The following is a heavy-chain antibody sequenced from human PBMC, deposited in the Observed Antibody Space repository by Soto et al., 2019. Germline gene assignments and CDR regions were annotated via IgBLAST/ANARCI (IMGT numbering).Heavy chain of an antibody. CDR3: TRSRSSWSYYGMDV. CDR2: IRSKAYGGTT. Sequence: GGSLILSCTASGFTFGDYAMSWVRQAPGKGLEWVGFIRSKAYGGTTEYAASVKGRFTISRDDSKSIAYLQMNSLKTEDTAVYYCTRSRSSWSYYGMDVWGQGTTVTVSS. V-gene: IGHV3-49*04. D-gene: IGHD6-13*01. CDR1: GFTFGDYA. J-gene: IGHJ6*02.